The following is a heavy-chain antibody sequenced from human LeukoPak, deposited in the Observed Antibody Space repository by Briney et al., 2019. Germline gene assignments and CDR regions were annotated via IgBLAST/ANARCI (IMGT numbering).Heavy chain of an antibody. CDR2: ISGSGGST. CDR1: GFTFSSYA. V-gene: IGHV3-23*01. Sequence: GGSLRLSCAASGFTFSSYAMSLVRQAPGKGLEWVSAISGSGGSTYYADSVKGRFTISRDNSKNTLYLQMNSLRAEDTAVYYCARESGDRFSKAWGQGTLVTVSS. D-gene: IGHD3-3*01. CDR3: ARESGDRFSKA. J-gene: IGHJ5*02.